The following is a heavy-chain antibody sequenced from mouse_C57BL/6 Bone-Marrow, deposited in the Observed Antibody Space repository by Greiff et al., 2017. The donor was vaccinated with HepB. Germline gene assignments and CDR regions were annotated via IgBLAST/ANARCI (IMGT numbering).Heavy chain of an antibody. CDR3: ARRSRLPLKDY. CDR1: GYTFTDYY. V-gene: IGHV1-19*01. Sequence: VQLQQSGPVLVKPGASVKMSCKASGYTFTDYYMNWVKQSHGKSLEWIGVINPYNGGTSYNQKFKGKATLTVDKSSSTAYMELNSLTSEDSAVYYCARRSRLPLKDYWGQGTTLTVSS. D-gene: IGHD1-2*01. CDR2: INPYNGGT. J-gene: IGHJ2*01.